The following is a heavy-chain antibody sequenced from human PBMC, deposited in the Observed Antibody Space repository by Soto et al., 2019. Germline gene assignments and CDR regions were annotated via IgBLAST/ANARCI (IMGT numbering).Heavy chain of an antibody. V-gene: IGHV3-30-3*01. D-gene: IGHD5-18*01. Sequence: QVQLVEAGGGGVQPGRSLRLSCAASGFTFSSYAMHWVRQAPGKGLEWVAVISYDGSNKYYADSVKGRFTISRDNSKNTLYLQMNSLRAEDTAVYYCAREDTAMGPYDYWGQGTLVTDSS. CDR2: ISYDGSNK. CDR3: AREDTAMGPYDY. J-gene: IGHJ4*02. CDR1: GFTFSSYA.